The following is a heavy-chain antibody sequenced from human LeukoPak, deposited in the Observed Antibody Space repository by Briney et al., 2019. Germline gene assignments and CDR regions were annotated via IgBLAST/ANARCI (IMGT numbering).Heavy chain of an antibody. CDR1: GFTFDDYA. Sequence: GGSLRLSCAASGFTFDDYAMHWARQAPGKGLQWVSLISGDGGNTYYADSVKGRFTISRDNSKNSLYLQMNSLRNEDTALYYCARTGGSRRDFHHWGQGTLVTVSS. D-gene: IGHD1-14*01. CDR3: ARTGGSRRDFHH. CDR2: ISGDGGNT. V-gene: IGHV3-43*02. J-gene: IGHJ1*01.